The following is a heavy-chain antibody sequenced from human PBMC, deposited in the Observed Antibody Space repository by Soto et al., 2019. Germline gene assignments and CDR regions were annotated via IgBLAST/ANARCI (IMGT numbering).Heavy chain of an antibody. CDR2: LNPNSGAS. CDR1: GYTFTGYY. CDR3: ARGGNWNYWSHYDN. D-gene: IGHD1-7*01. J-gene: IGHJ4*02. V-gene: IGHV1-2*02. Sequence: ASVKVSCKASGYTFTGYYIHWVRQAPGQGLEWMGWLNPNSGASNYAQKFQGRVTMTRGTSITTAYMELSSLRSDDSAVYYCARGGNWNYWSHYDNWGQGTLVTVSS.